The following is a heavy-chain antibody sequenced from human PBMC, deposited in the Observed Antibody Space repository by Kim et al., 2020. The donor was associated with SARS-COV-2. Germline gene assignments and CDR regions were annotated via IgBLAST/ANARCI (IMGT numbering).Heavy chain of an antibody. CDR3: ARDGSGLPRLDGMDV. CDR1: GGSISSSNW. J-gene: IGHJ6*02. CDR2: IYHSGST. V-gene: IGHV4-4*02. Sequence: SETLSLTCAVSGGSISSSNWWSWVRQPPGKGLEWIGEIYHSGSTNYNPSLKSRVTISVDKSKNQFSLKLSSVTAADTAVYYCARDGSGLPRLDGMDVWGQGTTVTVSS.